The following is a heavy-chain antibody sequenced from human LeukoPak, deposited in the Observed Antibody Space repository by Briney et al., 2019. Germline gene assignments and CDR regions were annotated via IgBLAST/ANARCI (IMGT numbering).Heavy chain of an antibody. CDR1: GGTFSSYA. Sequence: SVKVSCKASGGTFSSYAISWVRQAPGQGLEWMGGIIPIFGTANHAQKFQGRVTITADESTSTAYMELSSLRSEDTAVYYCARAGGSDFWSGYYSPEIGGYYYYMGVWGKGTTVTVSS. CDR3: ARAGGSDFWSGYYSPEIGGYYYYMGV. V-gene: IGHV1-69*13. D-gene: IGHD3-3*01. J-gene: IGHJ6*03. CDR2: IIPIFGTA.